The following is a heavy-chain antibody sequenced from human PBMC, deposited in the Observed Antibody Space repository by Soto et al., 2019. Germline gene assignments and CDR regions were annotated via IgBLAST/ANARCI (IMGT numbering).Heavy chain of an antibody. V-gene: IGHV3-23*01. CDR2: ISGSGGST. D-gene: IGHD4-4*01. Sequence: LRLSCAASGFTFSSYAMSWVRQAPGKGLEWVSAISGSGGSTYYADSVKGRFTISRDNSKNTLYLQMNSLRAEDTAVYYCAKAGNYGHYFDYWGQGTLVTVSS. CDR3: AKAGNYGHYFDY. J-gene: IGHJ4*02. CDR1: GFTFSSYA.